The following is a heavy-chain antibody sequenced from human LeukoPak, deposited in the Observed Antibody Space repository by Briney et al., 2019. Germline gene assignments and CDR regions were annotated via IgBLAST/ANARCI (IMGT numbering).Heavy chain of an antibody. CDR1: GFTFSSYS. J-gene: IGHJ4*02. CDR3: ARARPGYDTPPYYFDF. D-gene: IGHD3-16*01. CDR2: IISSSSVI. Sequence: GGSLRLTCATSGFTFSSYSMNWVRQAPGKGLEWISYIISSSSVIYYADSVKGRFTISRDNAKSSLYLQMNSLRAEDTAVYYCARARPGYDTPPYYFDFWGQGTLVTVSS. V-gene: IGHV3-48*01.